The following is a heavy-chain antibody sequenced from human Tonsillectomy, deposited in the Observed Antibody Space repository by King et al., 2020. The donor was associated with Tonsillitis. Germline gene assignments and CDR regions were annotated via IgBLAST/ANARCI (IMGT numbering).Heavy chain of an antibody. D-gene: IGHD6-13*01. J-gene: IGHJ4*02. Sequence: VQLVESGGGLVQPGRSLRLSCAASGFTFDDYAMHWVRQAPGKGLEWVSGISWNSGSIGYADSVKGRFTISRDNAKNSLYLQMNSLRAEDTALYYCAKDIGSGISAGGSDYWGQGTLVTVSS. CDR1: GFTFDDYA. V-gene: IGHV3-9*01. CDR2: ISWNSGSI. CDR3: AKDIGSGISAGGSDY.